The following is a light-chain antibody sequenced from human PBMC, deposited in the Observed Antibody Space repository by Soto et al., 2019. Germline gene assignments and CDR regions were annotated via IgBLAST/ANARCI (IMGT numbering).Light chain of an antibody. V-gene: IGKV3-15*01. J-gene: IGKJ1*01. CDR1: QSVGNN. Sequence: IVMTQSPATLSVSPGERATLSCRASQSVGNNLAWYRQKSGQAPRLLIYGASTRATGIPARFSGSGSGTEFTLTISSLQSEDLAVYHCQQYNKWPQTFGQGTKVDIK. CDR3: QQYNKWPQT. CDR2: GAS.